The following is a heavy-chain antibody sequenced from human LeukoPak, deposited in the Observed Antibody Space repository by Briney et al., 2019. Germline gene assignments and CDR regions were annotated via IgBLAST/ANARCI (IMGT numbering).Heavy chain of an antibody. D-gene: IGHD4-17*01. Sequence: HPGGSLRLSCAASGFTFSSYGMHWVRQAPGKGLEWVAVIWYDGSNKYYADSVKGRFTISRDNSKNTLYLQMNSLRAEDTAVYYCARELYGDYSNWFDPWGQGTLVTVSS. V-gene: IGHV3-33*08. J-gene: IGHJ5*02. CDR1: GFTFSSYG. CDR3: ARELYGDYSNWFDP. CDR2: IWYDGSNK.